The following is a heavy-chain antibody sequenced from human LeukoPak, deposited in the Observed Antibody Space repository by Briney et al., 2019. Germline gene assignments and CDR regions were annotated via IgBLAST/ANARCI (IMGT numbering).Heavy chain of an antibody. Sequence: GGSLRLSCAASGFTFSDYYMNWIRQAPGKGLEWVSYISSSGSTIYYADSVKGRFTISRDNAQNSLYLQMNSLRAEDTAVYYCARGADCSSTSCSIPDYWGQGTLVTVSS. D-gene: IGHD2-2*01. CDR1: GFTFSDYY. CDR2: ISSSGSTI. V-gene: IGHV3-11*01. J-gene: IGHJ4*02. CDR3: ARGADCSSTSCSIPDY.